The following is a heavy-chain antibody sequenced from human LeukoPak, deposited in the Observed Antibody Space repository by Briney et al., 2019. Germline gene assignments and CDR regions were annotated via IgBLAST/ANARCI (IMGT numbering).Heavy chain of an antibody. D-gene: IGHD2-2*02. Sequence: SETLSLTCAVYGVSFSDYYWSWIRQPSGKGLEWIGEIQHSGSTNYNPSLKSRVTISVDTSKNQLSLKLSSVTAADTAVYYCARGYTRVLIDYWGQGTLVTVSS. CDR1: GVSFSDYY. CDR3: ARGYTRVLIDY. V-gene: IGHV4-34*01. CDR2: IQHSGST. J-gene: IGHJ4*02.